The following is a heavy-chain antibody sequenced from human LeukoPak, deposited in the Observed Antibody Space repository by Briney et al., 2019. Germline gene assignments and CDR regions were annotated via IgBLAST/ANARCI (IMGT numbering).Heavy chain of an antibody. CDR3: ARDLGIVELFYMDV. CDR2: INPNSGGT. V-gene: IGHV1-2*02. J-gene: IGHJ6*03. Sequence: ASVKVSCKASGYPFTNYWLHWVRQAPGQGLEWMGWINPNSGGTNYAQKFQGRVTMTRDMFISTAYMELSRLRSDDTAVYYCARDLGIVELFYMDVWGKGTTVTVSS. D-gene: IGHD1-7*01. CDR1: GYPFTNYW.